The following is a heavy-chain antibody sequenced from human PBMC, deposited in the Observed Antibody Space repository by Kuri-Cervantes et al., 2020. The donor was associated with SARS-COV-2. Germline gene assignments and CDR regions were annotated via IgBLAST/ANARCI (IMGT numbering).Heavy chain of an antibody. CDR2: IVPTDSNT. Sequence: GGSLRLSCEGSGNRFTGYWITRVRQMPGKGLEWMGAIVPTDSNTKYSPSFEGHVSISGDSSINTVYLQWSSLKASDTAMYYCARGAYNSPLEDWGQGTLVTVSS. D-gene: IGHD1-1*01. CDR3: ARGAYNSPLED. V-gene: IGHV5-10-1*01. J-gene: IGHJ4*02. CDR1: GNRFTGYW.